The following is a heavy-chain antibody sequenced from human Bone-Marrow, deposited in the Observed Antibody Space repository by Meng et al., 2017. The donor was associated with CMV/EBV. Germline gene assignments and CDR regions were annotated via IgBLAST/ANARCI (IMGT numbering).Heavy chain of an antibody. Sequence: ASVQVSCKASGYTFTSYDINWVRQATGQGLEWMGWMNPNSGNTGYAQKFQGRVTITRNTSINTAYMEVSSLRYEDTAVYYCARVPGFDPWGQGTLVTVSS. CDR3: ARVPGFDP. CDR1: GYTFTSYD. J-gene: IGHJ5*02. V-gene: IGHV1-8*03. CDR2: MNPNSGNT.